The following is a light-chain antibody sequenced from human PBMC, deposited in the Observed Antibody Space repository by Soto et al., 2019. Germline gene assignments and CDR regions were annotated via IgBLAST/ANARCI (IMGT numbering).Light chain of an antibody. Sequence: EIVLTQSPGTLSLSPGERATLSCRASQSVSSSYLAWYQQKPGQAPRLFIYNASSRATGIPDRFSGGGSGTEFTLTISSLQSEDFAVYYCQQYNNWPPWTFGQGTKVEIK. J-gene: IGKJ1*01. CDR1: QSVSSSY. V-gene: IGKV3-20*01. CDR2: NAS. CDR3: QQYNNWPPWT.